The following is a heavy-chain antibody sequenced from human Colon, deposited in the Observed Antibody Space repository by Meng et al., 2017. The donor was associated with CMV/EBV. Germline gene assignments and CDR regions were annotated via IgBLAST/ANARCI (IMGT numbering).Heavy chain of an antibody. V-gene: IGHV3-11*01. Sequence: GESLKISCEGSGFRFSDYFMSWVRQAPGKGLEWVAYISSASITTYYAESVKGRFTISRDNSRNRMYLQMDSLRAEDTAIYYCARHYYDKGGDQFLQHWGQGTLVTVSS. CDR3: ARHYYDKGGDQFLQH. D-gene: IGHD3-22*01. J-gene: IGHJ1*01. CDR1: GFRFSDYF. CDR2: ISSASITT.